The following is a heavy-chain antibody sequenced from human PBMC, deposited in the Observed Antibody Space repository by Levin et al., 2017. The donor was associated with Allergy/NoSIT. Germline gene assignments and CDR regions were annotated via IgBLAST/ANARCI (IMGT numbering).Heavy chain of an antibody. CDR3: AREMANTRGWYTVDY. Sequence: GGSLRLSCAASGFTFSTYAMAWVRRTPGTGLEWVSTIRDSGGRTYYANSVKGRFTISRDDSKSSLYLQMSGLRVEDTALYYCAREMANTRGWYTVDYWGQGALVTVSS. V-gene: IGHV3-23*01. CDR2: IRDSGGRT. D-gene: IGHD6-19*01. CDR1: GFTFSTYA. J-gene: IGHJ4*02.